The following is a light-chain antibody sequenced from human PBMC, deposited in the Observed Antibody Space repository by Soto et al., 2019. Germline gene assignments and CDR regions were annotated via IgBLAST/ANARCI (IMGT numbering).Light chain of an antibody. CDR3: CSYAGNKIHYV. Sequence: QSVLTQPASVSGSPGQSITIACAGTSSDVGNFNPVSWYQHHPGKAPKLMIFGVSKRPSGVSNRYSGSKSGNTASLTISGLQAEDEADYYCCSYAGNKIHYVFGTGTKVTVL. CDR1: SSDVGNFNP. V-gene: IGLV2-23*02. J-gene: IGLJ1*01. CDR2: GVS.